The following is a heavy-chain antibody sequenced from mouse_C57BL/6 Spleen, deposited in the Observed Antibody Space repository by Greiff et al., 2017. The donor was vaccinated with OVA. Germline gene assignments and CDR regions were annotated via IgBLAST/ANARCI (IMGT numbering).Heavy chain of an antibody. CDR1: GFTFSDYY. J-gene: IGHJ2*01. CDR2: ISNGGGST. CDR3: ARHPYFDY. V-gene: IGHV5-12*01. Sequence: EVQGVESGGGLVQPGGSLKLSCAASGFTFSDYYMYWVRQTPEKRLEWVAYISNGGGSTYYPDTVKGRFTISRDNAKNTLYLQMSRLKSEDTAMYYCARHPYFDYWGKGTTLTVSS.